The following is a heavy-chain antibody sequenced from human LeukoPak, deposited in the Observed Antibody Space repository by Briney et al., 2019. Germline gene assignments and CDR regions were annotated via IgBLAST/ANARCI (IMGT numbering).Heavy chain of an antibody. CDR3: ARDYGSGAAHDY. CDR2: IKQDGSDR. J-gene: IGHJ4*02. V-gene: IGHV3-7*01. D-gene: IGHD3-10*01. Sequence: GGSLRLSCAASGLIFRSYWMNWVSQAQGEGLEWVANIKQDGSDRYYVDSVKGRFTISRDNAKNSLYLQMNSLRVEDTAGYYCARDYGSGAAHDYWGLGTLVTVSS. CDR1: GLIFRSYW.